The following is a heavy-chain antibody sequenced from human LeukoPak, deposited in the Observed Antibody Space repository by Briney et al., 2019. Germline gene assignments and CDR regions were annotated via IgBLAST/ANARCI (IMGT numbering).Heavy chain of an antibody. Sequence: SETLSLTCTVSGGAISSYYWRCIRQPAGKGLEWIGRIYTSGSTNYNPSLKSRVTMSVDTSKNQFSLKLSSVPAADTAVYYCASYGSGYYFDYWGQETLVTVSS. D-gene: IGHD3-22*01. V-gene: IGHV4-4*07. CDR2: IYTSGST. CDR3: ASYGSGYYFDY. J-gene: IGHJ4*02. CDR1: GGAISSYY.